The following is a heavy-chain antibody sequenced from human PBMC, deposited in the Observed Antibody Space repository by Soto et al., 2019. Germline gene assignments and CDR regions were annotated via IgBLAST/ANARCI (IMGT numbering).Heavy chain of an antibody. CDR2: INRDGSTT. CDR3: ARAKDCGGGSCSGDHYYGMDV. CDR1: GFTFSSDW. Sequence: EVQLVESGGGLVQPGGSLRLSCVASGFTFSSDWMHWVRHAPGKGLVWVARINRDGSTTTYAGSVKGRFTVSRDNAKNTVYMHINSLSTEDTAVNHCARAKDCGGGSCSGDHYYGMDVWGQGTMVTVSS. J-gene: IGHJ6*02. V-gene: IGHV3-74*03. D-gene: IGHD2-15*01.